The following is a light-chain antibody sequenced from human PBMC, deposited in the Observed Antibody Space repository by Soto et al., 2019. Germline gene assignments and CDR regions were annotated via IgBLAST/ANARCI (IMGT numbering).Light chain of an antibody. J-gene: IGKJ1*01. Sequence: DIPMTQSPSTLSASVGDRVTITCRASQSISSWLAWYQQKPGKAPKLLIYKASSLESGVPSRFSGSGSGTEFTLTISSLQPDDFATYYLGTFGQGTKVEIK. CDR2: KAS. V-gene: IGKV1-5*03. CDR3: GT. CDR1: QSISSW.